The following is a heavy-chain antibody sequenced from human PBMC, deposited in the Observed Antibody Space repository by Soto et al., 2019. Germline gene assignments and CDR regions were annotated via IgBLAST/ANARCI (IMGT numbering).Heavy chain of an antibody. CDR2: VVPVFGTP. V-gene: IGHV1-69*01. CDR3: ARNFCVYDSSGNYQLYYYDGMDM. D-gene: IGHD3-22*01. Sequence: QVRLVQSGAELPKPGSSVKVSCKASGGTFNNYAISWVRQAPGQGLEWMGGVVPVFGTPNYAQRFQGRVTITAYVTTSNIHMELSSLKSEDTAVYYCARNFCVYDSSGNYQLYYYDGMDMWGPGTTVTVTS. J-gene: IGHJ6*02. CDR1: GGTFNNYA.